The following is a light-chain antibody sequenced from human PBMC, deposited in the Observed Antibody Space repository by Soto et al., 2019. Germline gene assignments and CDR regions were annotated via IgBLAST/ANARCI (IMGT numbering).Light chain of an antibody. CDR2: DVS. V-gene: IGLV2-14*01. CDR3: SSYTSSSTVV. Sequence: QSALTQPASVSGSPGQSITISCTGTSSDVGGYNYVSWYQQHPGKAPQLMIYDVSNRPSGVSTRFSGSKSGNTASLTISGLQAEDEADYYFSSYTSSSTVVFGGGTKLTVL. CDR1: SSDVGGYNY. J-gene: IGLJ2*01.